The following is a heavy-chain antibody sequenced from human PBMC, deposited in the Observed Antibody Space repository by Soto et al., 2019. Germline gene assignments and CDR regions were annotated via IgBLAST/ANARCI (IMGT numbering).Heavy chain of an antibody. J-gene: IGHJ4*02. CDR1: GESFSGYY. CDR3: ARDKITGLFDY. CDR2: INHSGSA. D-gene: IGHD2-8*02. Sequence: SETLSLTCAVYGESFSGYYWSWIRQPPGKGLEWIGEINHSGSANYNPSLKSRVTISVDTSKNQFSLKLSSVTAADTGVYYCARDKITGLFDYWGQGTLVTSPQ. V-gene: IGHV4-34*01.